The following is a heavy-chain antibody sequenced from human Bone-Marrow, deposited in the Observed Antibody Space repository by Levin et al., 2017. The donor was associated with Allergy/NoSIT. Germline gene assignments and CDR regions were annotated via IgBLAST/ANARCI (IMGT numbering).Heavy chain of an antibody. Sequence: PGGSLRLSCAATGFTFDDHGMNWVRQAPGKGLEWVAFINWNGGSTAYAGSVKGRFTISRDNANNSLYLQMNSLRVEDTAVFYCARGALLIDAFDIWGQGIMVTVSS. CDR1: GFTFDDHG. CDR2: INWNGGST. V-gene: IGHV3-20*04. CDR3: ARGALLIDAFDI. J-gene: IGHJ3*02. D-gene: IGHD3-10*01.